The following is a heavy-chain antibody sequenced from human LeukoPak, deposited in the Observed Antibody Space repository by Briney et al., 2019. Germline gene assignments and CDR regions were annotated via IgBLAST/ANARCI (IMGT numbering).Heavy chain of an antibody. Sequence: GASVKVSCKASGGTFISYAISWVRQAPGQGLEWMGGFIPIFGTANYAQKFQGRVTITADESTSAAYMELSSLRSEDTAVYYCASGPTTVTTISLWYFDLWGRGTLVTVSS. CDR1: GGTFISYA. CDR3: ASGPTTVTTISLWYFDL. D-gene: IGHD4-17*01. V-gene: IGHV1-69*13. J-gene: IGHJ2*01. CDR2: FIPIFGTA.